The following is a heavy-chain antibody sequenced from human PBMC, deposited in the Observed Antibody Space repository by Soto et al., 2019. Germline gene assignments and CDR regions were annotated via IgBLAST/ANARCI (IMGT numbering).Heavy chain of an antibody. CDR1: GGSISSYY. V-gene: IGHV4-59*08. D-gene: IGHD3-10*01. CDR2: IYYSGST. Sequence: SETLSLTCTVSGGSISSYYWSWIRQPPGKGLEWIGYIYYSGSTNYNPSLKSRVTISVDTSKNQFSLKLSSVTAADTAVYYCARHDGGYFDYWGQGTLVTVSS. J-gene: IGHJ4*02. CDR3: ARHDGGYFDY.